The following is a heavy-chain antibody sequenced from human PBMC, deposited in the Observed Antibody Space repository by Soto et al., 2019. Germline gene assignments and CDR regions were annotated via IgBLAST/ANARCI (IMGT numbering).Heavy chain of an antibody. CDR2: TYYRSKWYN. J-gene: IGHJ6*02. V-gene: IGHV6-1*01. CDR3: ARVVLFYWGEGVDYYYGMDV. CDR1: GDSVSSNSAA. Sequence: SQTLSLTCAISGDSVSSNSAAWNWIRQSPSRGLEWLGRTYYRSKWYNDYAVSVKSRITINPDTSKNQFSLQLNSVTPEDTAVYYCARVVLFYWGEGVDYYYGMDVWGQGTTVTVS. D-gene: IGHD3-16*01.